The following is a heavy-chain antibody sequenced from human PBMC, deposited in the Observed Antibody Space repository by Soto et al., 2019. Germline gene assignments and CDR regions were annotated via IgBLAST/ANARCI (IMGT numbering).Heavy chain of an antibody. CDR3: ARVATDIVVVPAAENYYYYGMDV. J-gene: IGHJ6*02. D-gene: IGHD2-2*01. CDR1: GYTFTSYG. Sequence: QVQLVQSGAEVKKPGASVKVSCKASGYTFTSYGISWVRQAPGQGLEWMGWISAYNGNTNYAQKLQGRVTMTTDTSTSTAYMELRRLRSDDRAVYYCARVATDIVVVPAAENYYYYGMDVWGQGTTVTVSS. V-gene: IGHV1-18*01. CDR2: ISAYNGNT.